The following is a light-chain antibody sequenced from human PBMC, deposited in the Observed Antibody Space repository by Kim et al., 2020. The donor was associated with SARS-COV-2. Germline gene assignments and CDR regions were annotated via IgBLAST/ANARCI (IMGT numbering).Light chain of an antibody. V-gene: IGLV1-44*01. CDR3: AAWDDSLKGSV. Sequence: GKGFTTPCSGSISNIGSNVVNWYQQPPGTAPKLLMYSNDYRPSGVPDRFSGSKSGTSASLAISGLQSEDEADYYCAAWDDSLKGSVFGGGTQLTVL. CDR1: ISNIGSNV. J-gene: IGLJ3*02. CDR2: SND.